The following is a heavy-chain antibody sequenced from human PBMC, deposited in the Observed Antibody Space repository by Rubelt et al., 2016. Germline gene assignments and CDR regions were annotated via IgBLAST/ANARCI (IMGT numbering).Heavy chain of an antibody. CDR2: IKQDGNEK. V-gene: IGHV3-7*03. Sequence: GRGLVQPGGSLRLSCAASGFTFSGYWMTWVRQAPGKGLEWVANIKQDGNEKYYVDSVKGRFTISRDNAKNSLYLQMNSLRAEDTAVYYCAREIDYFDYWGQGTLVTVSS. J-gene: IGHJ4*02. CDR1: GFTFSGYW. CDR3: AREIDYFDY.